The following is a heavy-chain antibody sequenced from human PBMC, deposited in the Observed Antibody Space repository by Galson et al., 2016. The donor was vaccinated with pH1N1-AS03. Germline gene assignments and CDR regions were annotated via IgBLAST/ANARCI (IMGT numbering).Heavy chain of an antibody. CDR2: IILFLGIA. J-gene: IGHJ4*02. D-gene: IGHD3-22*01. Sequence: SVKVSCKASGDTFSSYSLSWVRQAPGQGLEWMGRIILFLGIANYAQKFQGRVTITADKSTSTVYMELNSLTSEDTAVYYCARGVDYYDSSNYESLNFDSWGQGTLVTVSS. CDR3: ARGVDYYDSSNYESLNFDS. CDR1: GDTFSSYS. V-gene: IGHV1-69*02.